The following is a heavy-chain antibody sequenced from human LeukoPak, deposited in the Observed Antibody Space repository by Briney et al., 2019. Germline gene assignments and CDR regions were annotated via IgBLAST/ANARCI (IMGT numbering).Heavy chain of an antibody. D-gene: IGHD6-19*01. CDR2: INTNTGNP. V-gene: IGHV7-4-1*02. Sequence: ASVKVSCKASGYTFTSYAMHWVRQAPGQGLERMGWINTNTGNPTYAQGFTGQFVFSLDTSVSTAYLQISSLKAEDTAVYYCARGTESGWYPYYFDYWGQGTLVTVSS. CDR3: ARGTESGWYPYYFDY. J-gene: IGHJ4*02. CDR1: GYTFTSYA.